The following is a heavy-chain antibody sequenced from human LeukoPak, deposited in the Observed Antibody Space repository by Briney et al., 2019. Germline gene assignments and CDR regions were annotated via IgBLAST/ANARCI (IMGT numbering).Heavy chain of an antibody. J-gene: IGHJ4*02. CDR2: IKQDGSEK. CDR1: RFTFSSYW. V-gene: IGHV3-7*03. D-gene: IGHD3-10*01. Sequence: GGSLRLSCTASRFTFSSYWMSWVRQAPGKGLEWVANIKQDGSEKYYVDSVKGRFTISRDNAKNSLYLQMNSLRAEDTAVYYCARDGYDWLGELLYSFDYWGQGTLVTVSS. CDR3: ARDGYDWLGELLYSFDY.